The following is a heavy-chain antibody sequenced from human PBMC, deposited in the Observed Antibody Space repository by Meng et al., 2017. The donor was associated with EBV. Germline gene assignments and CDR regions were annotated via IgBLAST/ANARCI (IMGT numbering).Heavy chain of an antibody. V-gene: IGHV1-8*01. CDR1: GYTFTSYD. J-gene: IGHJ5*02. CDR2: MNPNSGNT. CDR3: ARGRGVYCSGGSCYPGWFDP. Sequence: VPLGQSGAGVKKPGDSVKVSCKASGYTFTSYDINWVRQATGQGLEWMGWMNPNSGNTGYAQKFQGRVTMTRNTSISTAYMELSSLRSEDSAVYYCARGRGVYCSGGSCYPGWFDPWGQGTLVTVSS. D-gene: IGHD2-15*01.